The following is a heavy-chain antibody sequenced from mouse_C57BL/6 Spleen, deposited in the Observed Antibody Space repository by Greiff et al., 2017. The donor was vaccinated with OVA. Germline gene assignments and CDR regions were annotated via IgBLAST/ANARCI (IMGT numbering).Heavy chain of an antibody. V-gene: IGHV1-18*01. Sequence: EVQLQESGPELVKPGASVKIPCKASGYTFTDYNMDWVKQSHGKSLEWIGDINPNNGGTIYNQKFKGKATLTVDKSSSTAYMELRSLTSEDTAVYYCARDSNYAYAMDYWGQGTSVTVSS. CDR2: INPNNGGT. D-gene: IGHD2-5*01. J-gene: IGHJ4*01. CDR3: ARDSNYAYAMDY. CDR1: GYTFTDYN.